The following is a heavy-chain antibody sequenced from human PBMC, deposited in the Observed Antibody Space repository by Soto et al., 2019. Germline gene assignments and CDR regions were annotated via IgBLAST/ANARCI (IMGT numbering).Heavy chain of an antibody. CDR3: AKNGASSKTWYMWYYALDV. J-gene: IGHJ6*02. V-gene: IGHV3-23*01. CDR1: GSTFSDYA. CDR2: ISSSGGNT. Sequence: GSLRLSCAASGSTFSDYAMTWVRQAPGKGLEWVSGISSSGGNTYYADSVKGRFTITRDNSKNTLSLQMDSLRAEDTAVYYCAKNGASSKTWYMWYYALDVWGQGTTVTVSS. D-gene: IGHD6-13*01.